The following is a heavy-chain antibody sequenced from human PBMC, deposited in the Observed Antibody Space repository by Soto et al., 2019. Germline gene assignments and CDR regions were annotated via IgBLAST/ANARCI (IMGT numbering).Heavy chain of an antibody. Sequence: LQSGGGLVQPGGSLRLSCAGSGFTYGAYAMSWVRQAPGKGLEWVSSISGSGGNTFYADSVKGRFTISRDNSKNTLYLQMNSLRAEDTAVYYCAKDPPGRPIIVVTALDCWGQGTLVTVSA. V-gene: IGHV3-23*01. J-gene: IGHJ4*02. CDR2: ISGSGGNT. CDR1: GFTYGAYA. D-gene: IGHD3-22*01. CDR3: AKDPPGRPIIVVTALDC.